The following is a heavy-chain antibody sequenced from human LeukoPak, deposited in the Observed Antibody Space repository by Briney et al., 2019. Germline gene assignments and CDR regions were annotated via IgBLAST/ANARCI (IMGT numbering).Heavy chain of an antibody. J-gene: IGHJ5*02. CDR3: ARGSATYNWFDP. D-gene: IGHD5-12*01. Sequence: SVKVSCKASGGTFSSYAISWVRQAPGQGLEWMGRIIPILGIANYAQKFQGRVTITADKSTSTAYMELSSLGSEDTAVYYCARGSATYNWFDPWGQGTLVTVSS. CDR2: IIPILGIA. V-gene: IGHV1-69*04. CDR1: GGTFSSYA.